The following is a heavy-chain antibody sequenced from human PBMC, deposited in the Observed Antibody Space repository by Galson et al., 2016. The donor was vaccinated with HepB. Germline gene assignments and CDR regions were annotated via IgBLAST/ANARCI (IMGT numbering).Heavy chain of an antibody. Sequence: SLRLSCAATGFNFHNYAVSWVRQDPGKGLEWVSAISGWGGSTYYADSVKGRFTISRDNSKNTLYLQMNSLRAEDTALYYCARYCTGGVCDAYYYGMDVWGKGTTVTVSS. D-gene: IGHD2-8*02. CDR1: GFNFHNYA. J-gene: IGHJ6*04. CDR2: ISGWGGST. CDR3: ARYCTGGVCDAYYYGMDV. V-gene: IGHV3-23*01.